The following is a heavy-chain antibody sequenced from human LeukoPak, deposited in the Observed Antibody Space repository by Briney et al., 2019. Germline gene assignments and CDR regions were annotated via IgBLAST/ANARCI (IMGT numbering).Heavy chain of an antibody. D-gene: IGHD3-22*01. V-gene: IGHV3-53*01. Sequence: GGSLRLSCAASGFTVSSNYMSWVRQAPGKGLEWVSVIYSGGSTYYADSVKGRFTISRDNSKNTLYLQMNSLRAEDTAVYYCAKDKVGTDSSGYFFSSGFDYWGQGTLVTVSS. CDR3: AKDKVGTDSSGYFFSSGFDY. CDR2: IYSGGST. J-gene: IGHJ4*02. CDR1: GFTVSSNY.